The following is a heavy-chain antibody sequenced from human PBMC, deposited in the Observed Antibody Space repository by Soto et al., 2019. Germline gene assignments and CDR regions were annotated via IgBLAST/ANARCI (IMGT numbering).Heavy chain of an antibody. J-gene: IGHJ4*02. CDR2: ISAYNGNT. CDR1: GYTFPSYG. Sequence: QVQLVQSGAEVKKPGASVKVSCKASGYTFPSYGISWVRQAPGQGLEWMGWISAYNGNTNYAQKLQGRVAMTTDTSTSTAYRELRSLRSDDTAVDYCARDAPTIAAQDDYWGQGTLVTVSS. D-gene: IGHD6-13*01. CDR3: ARDAPTIAAQDDY. V-gene: IGHV1-18*01.